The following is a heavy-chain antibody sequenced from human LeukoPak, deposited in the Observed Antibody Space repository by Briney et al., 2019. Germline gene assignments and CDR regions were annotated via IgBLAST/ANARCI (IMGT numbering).Heavy chain of an antibody. CDR3: ASEAMTTVTTSGDY. D-gene: IGHD4-17*01. CDR2: IYTSGST. CDR1: GGSISSYY. V-gene: IGHV4-4*07. Sequence: SGTLSLTCTVSGGSISSYYWSWIRQPAGKGLEWIGRIYTSGSTNYNPSLKSRVTMSVDTSKNQFSLKLSSVTAADTAVYYCASEAMTTVTTSGDYWGQGTLVTVSS. J-gene: IGHJ4*02.